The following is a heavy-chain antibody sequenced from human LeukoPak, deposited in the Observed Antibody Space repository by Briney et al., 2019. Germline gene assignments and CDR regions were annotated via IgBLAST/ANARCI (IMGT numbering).Heavy chain of an antibody. D-gene: IGHD1-26*01. J-gene: IGHJ4*02. V-gene: IGHV4-61*01. CDR2: IYNSGST. Sequence: SETLSLTCTVSGGSINSGSYYWSWIRQPPGKGLEWIGYIYNSGSTNYNPSLKSRVTISVDTSKNQFSLKLSSVTAADTAVYYCARKGGSHDYWGQGTLVTVSS. CDR1: GGSINSGSYY. CDR3: ARKGGSHDY.